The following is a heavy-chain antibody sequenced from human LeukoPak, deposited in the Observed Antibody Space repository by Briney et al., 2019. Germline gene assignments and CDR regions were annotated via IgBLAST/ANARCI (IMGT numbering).Heavy chain of an antibody. J-gene: IGHJ4*02. D-gene: IGHD4-17*01. CDR2: IRSKAYGGTT. Sequence: SGGSLRLSCTASGFTFGDYAMSWVRQAPGKGLEWVGFIRSKAYGGTTEYAASVKGRFTISRDDSKSIAYLQMNSLKTEDTAVYYCTRLNPRGDYGDFFDYWGQGTLVTVSS. V-gene: IGHV3-49*04. CDR3: TRLNPRGDYGDFFDY. CDR1: GFTFGDYA.